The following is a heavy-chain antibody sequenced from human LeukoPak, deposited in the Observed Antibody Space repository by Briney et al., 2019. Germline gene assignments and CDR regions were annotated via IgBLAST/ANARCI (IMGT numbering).Heavy chain of an antibody. CDR1: GFSLSTSGVG. CDR3: AHRRGYYDSSGYCWFDP. J-gene: IGHJ5*02. CDR2: IYWDDDK. D-gene: IGHD3-22*01. V-gene: IGHV2-5*02. Sequence: SGPTLVNPTQTLTLTCTFSGFSLSTSGVGVGWIRQPPGKALEWLALIYWDDDKRYSPSLKSRLTITKDTSKNQVVLTMTNMDPVDTATYYCAHRRGYYDSSGYCWFDPWGQGTLVTVSS.